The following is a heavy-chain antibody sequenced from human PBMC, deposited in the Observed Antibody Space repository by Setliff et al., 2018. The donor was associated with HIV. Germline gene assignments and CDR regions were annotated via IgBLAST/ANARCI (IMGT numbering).Heavy chain of an antibody. D-gene: IGHD2-21*02. J-gene: IGHJ6*02. Sequence: PSETLSLTCAVYGGSFSSYYWGWIRQPPGKGLEWIGTIYYSGSTYYNPSLKSRVTISVDTSKNQFSLKLNSLTAADTAVYYCARSYCAADCAHNSPRGMDVWGQGTTVTVSS. CDR3: ARSYCAADCAHNSPRGMDV. CDR2: IYYSGST. V-gene: IGHV4-39*07. CDR1: GGSFSSYY.